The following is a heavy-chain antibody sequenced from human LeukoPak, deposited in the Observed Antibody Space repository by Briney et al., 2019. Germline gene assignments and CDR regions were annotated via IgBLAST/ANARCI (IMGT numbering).Heavy chain of an antibody. CDR1: GGSISSSSYY. CDR2: IYYSGST. D-gene: IGHD6-19*01. CDR3: ARDLRGAGDFDY. J-gene: IGHJ4*02. Sequence: PSETLSLTCTVSGGSISSSSYYWGWIRQPPGKGLEWIGNIYYSGSTYYNASLKRRVTISVDTSENQLSLKLNSVTAADTAVYYCARDLRGAGDFDYWGQGALVTVSS. V-gene: IGHV4-39*07.